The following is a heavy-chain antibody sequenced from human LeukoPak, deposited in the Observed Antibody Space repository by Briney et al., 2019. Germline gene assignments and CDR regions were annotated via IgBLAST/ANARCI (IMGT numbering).Heavy chain of an antibody. CDR2: IYYSGST. Sequence: SETLSLTCTVSGGSISSYYWSWIRQPPGKGLEWIGYIYYSGSTNHNPSLKSRVTISVDTSKNQFSLKLSSVTAADTAVYYCAGMALAYCGGDCSSDYWGQGTLVTVSS. J-gene: IGHJ4*02. CDR3: AGMALAYCGGDCSSDY. V-gene: IGHV4-59*01. CDR1: GGSISSYY. D-gene: IGHD2-21*02.